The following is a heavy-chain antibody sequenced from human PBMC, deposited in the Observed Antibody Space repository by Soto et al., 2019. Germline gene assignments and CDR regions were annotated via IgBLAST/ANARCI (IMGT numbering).Heavy chain of an antibody. J-gene: IGHJ6*02. Sequence: GGSLRLSCAASGFTFSSYGMHWLRQAPGKGLEWVAVIWYDGSNKYYADSVKGRFTISRDNSKNTLYLQMNSLRAEDTAVYYCARTHIVVYGMGVWGQGXTVTVYS. CDR1: GFTFSSYG. V-gene: IGHV3-33*01. CDR3: ARTHIVVYGMGV. D-gene: IGHD2-21*01. CDR2: IWYDGSNK.